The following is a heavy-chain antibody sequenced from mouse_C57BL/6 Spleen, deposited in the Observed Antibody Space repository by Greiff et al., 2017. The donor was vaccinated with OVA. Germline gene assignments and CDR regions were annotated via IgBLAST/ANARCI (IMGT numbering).Heavy chain of an antibody. Sequence: VKLQQPGAELVRPGSSVKLSCKASGYTFTSYWMHWVKQRPIQGLEWIGNIDPSDSETHYNQKFKDKATLTVDKSSSTAYMQLSSLTSEDSAVYYCARGYDGYSHWYFDVWGTGTTVTVSS. CDR3: ARGYDGYSHWYFDV. D-gene: IGHD2-3*01. V-gene: IGHV1-52*01. J-gene: IGHJ1*03. CDR2: IDPSDSET. CDR1: GYTFTSYW.